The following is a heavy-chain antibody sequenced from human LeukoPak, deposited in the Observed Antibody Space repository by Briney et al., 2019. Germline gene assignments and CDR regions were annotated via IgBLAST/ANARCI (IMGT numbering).Heavy chain of an antibody. J-gene: IGHJ3*01. CDR1: GFPFDEYA. D-gene: IGHD2-15*01. V-gene: IGHV3-9*01. CDR3: AKDRGGSSQLGDAFDV. Sequence: GGSLRLSCAASGFPFDEYAMHWIRQAPGKGLEWVTGISYTSETKGYVDSVKGRFTISRDNSKNSLYLQMNSLRAEDTALYYCAKDRGGSSQLGDAFDVWGHGTMVTVSS. CDR2: ISYTSETK.